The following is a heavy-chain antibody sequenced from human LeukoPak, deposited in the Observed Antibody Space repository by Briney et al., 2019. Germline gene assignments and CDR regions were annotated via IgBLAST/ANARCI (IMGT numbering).Heavy chain of an antibody. Sequence: PSETLSLTCSVSGVSINSYYRTWIRQPPGKGLEYIGYIYYSGSTNYNPSLKSRVTISVDTSKDQFSLKLTSATASDTAVYFCARVNKYYYYMDVWGKGTTVTVSS. CDR3: ARVNKYYYYMDV. J-gene: IGHJ6*03. CDR1: GVSINSYY. D-gene: IGHD2/OR15-2a*01. V-gene: IGHV4-59*08. CDR2: IYYSGST.